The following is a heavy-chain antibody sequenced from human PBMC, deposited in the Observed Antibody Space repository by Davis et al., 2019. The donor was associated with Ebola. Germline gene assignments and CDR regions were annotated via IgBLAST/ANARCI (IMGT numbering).Heavy chain of an antibody. J-gene: IGHJ6*04. CDR1: GYTFTSYA. Sequence: AASVKVSCKASGYTFTSYAMHWVRQAPGQRLEWMGWINAGNGNTKYSQKFQGRVTMTRDTSISTAYMELSRLRSDDTAVYYCARGVYYGMDVWGKGTTVTVSS. V-gene: IGHV1-3*01. CDR2: INAGNGNT. CDR3: ARGVYYGMDV.